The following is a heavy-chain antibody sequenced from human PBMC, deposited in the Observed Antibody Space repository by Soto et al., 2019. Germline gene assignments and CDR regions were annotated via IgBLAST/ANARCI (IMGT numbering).Heavy chain of an antibody. D-gene: IGHD2-15*01. Sequence: SETLSLTCTVSGGSIGSYYWSWIRQPPGKGLEWIGYIYYSGSTNYNPSLKSRVTISVDTSKNQFSLKLSSVTAADTAVYYCAKLGCSGGSCYSYFDYWGQGTLVTVSS. CDR3: AKLGCSGGSCYSYFDY. J-gene: IGHJ4*02. CDR2: IYYSGST. V-gene: IGHV4-59*01. CDR1: GGSIGSYY.